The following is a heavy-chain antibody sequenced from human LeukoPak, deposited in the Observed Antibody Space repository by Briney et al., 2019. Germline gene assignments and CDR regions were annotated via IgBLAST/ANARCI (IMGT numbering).Heavy chain of an antibody. CDR3: ARDWYL. CDR1: GGSFSGYY. Sequence: SETLSLTCAVYGGSFSGYYWSWIRQPPGKGLEWIGEINHSGSTNYNPSLKSRVTISVDTSKNQFSLKLSSVTAADTAVYYCARDWYLWGQGTLVTVSS. J-gene: IGHJ5*02. CDR2: INHSGST. V-gene: IGHV4-34*01.